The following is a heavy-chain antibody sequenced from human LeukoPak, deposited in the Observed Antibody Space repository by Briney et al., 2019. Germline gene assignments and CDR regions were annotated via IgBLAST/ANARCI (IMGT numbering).Heavy chain of an antibody. D-gene: IGHD1-26*01. V-gene: IGHV4-39*01. CDR2: IYYSGST. J-gene: IGHJ4*02. Sequence: SETLSLTCTVSGGSISSSSYYWGWIRQPPGKGLEWIGGIYYSGSTYYNPSLKSRVTISVDTSKNQFSLKLSSVTAADTAVYYCASIVGEGYFDYWGQGTLVTVSS. CDR3: ASIVGEGYFDY. CDR1: GGSISSSSYY.